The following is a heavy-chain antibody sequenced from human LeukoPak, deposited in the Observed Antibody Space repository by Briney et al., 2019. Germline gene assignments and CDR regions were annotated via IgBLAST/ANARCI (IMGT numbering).Heavy chain of an antibody. V-gene: IGHV3-53*04. Sequence: GGSLRLSCAASGLTVSSNYITWVRQPPGKGLEWVSVLHAAGGTYYADSVKGRFTISRHISKNTVYLQMNSLRAEDTGVYYCAREGYDSSGYPRLLDYWGQGTLVTVSS. D-gene: IGHD3-22*01. CDR1: GLTVSSNY. J-gene: IGHJ4*02. CDR3: AREGYDSSGYPRLLDY. CDR2: LHAAGGT.